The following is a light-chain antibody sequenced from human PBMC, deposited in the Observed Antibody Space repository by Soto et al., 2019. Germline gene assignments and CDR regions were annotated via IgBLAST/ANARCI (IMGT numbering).Light chain of an antibody. J-gene: IGKJ4*01. CDR1: QRVTTW. CDR2: DAS. Sequence: DIQMTQSPSTLSAPVGDRVTITCRASQRVTTWLAWYQQKPGQAPNLLIHDASTLEPGVPSRFRGSGSGTVFTLTISNLQPDDFATYYCQQYNSYPAFGGGTKVDIK. CDR3: QQYNSYPA. V-gene: IGKV1-5*01.